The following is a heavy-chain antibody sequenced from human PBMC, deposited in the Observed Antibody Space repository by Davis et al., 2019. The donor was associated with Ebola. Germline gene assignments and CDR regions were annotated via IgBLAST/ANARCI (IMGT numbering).Heavy chain of an antibody. V-gene: IGHV5-51*01. CDR3: ARRGTDFWSGYQY. J-gene: IGHJ4*02. Sequence: GESLKISCKGSGYSFTSYWIGWVRQKPGKGLEWMGIIYPGDSDTRYSPSLQGQVTISADKSINTAYLQWSSLKASDTAMYYCARRGTDFWSGYQYWGQGALVTVSS. CDR1: GYSFTSYW. D-gene: IGHD3-3*01. CDR2: IYPGDSDT.